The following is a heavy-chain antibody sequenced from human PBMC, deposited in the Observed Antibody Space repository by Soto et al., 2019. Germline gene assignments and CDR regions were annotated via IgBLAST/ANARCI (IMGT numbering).Heavy chain of an antibody. J-gene: IGHJ4*02. V-gene: IGHV3-30*18. Sequence: QVQLVESGGGVVQPGRSLRLSCAASGFTFSSYGMHWVRQAPGKGLEWVAVISYDGSNKYYADSVKGRFTISRDNSKNTLYLQMNSLRAEDTAVYYCAKQGRFRPYDYWGQGTLVTVSS. D-gene: IGHD3-10*01. CDR3: AKQGRFRPYDY. CDR1: GFTFSSYG. CDR2: ISYDGSNK.